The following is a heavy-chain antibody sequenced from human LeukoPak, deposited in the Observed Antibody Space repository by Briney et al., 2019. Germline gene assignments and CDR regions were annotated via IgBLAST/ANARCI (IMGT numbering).Heavy chain of an antibody. CDR3: ARDLREATAMANYFDY. D-gene: IGHD5-18*01. CDR1: GGTFSSYA. V-gene: IGHV1-69*06. CDR2: IIPIFGTA. J-gene: IGHJ4*02. Sequence: SVKVSCKASGGTFSSYAISWVRQAPGQGLEWMGGIIPIFGTANYAQKFQGRVTITADKSTSRAYMELSSLRSEDTAVYYCARDLREATAMANYFDYWGQGTLVTVSS.